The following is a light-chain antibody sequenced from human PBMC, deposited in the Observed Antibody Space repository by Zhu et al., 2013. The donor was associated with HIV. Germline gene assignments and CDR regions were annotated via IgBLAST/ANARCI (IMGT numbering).Light chain of an antibody. CDR2: WAS. J-gene: IGKJ3*01. Sequence: DIVMTQSPDSLAVSLGERATINCKSSQSVLYSSNNKNYLAWYQQRPGQPPKLLIYWASTRESGVPDRFSGSGSGTDFTLSISSLQAEDVAVYYCQQYYSTPFTFGPGTKVGIK. CDR1: QSVLYSSNNKNY. CDR3: QQYYSTPFT. V-gene: IGKV4-1*01.